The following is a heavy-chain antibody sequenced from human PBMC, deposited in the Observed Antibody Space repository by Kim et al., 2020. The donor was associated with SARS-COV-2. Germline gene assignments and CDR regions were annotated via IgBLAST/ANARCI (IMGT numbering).Heavy chain of an antibody. J-gene: IGHJ4*02. V-gene: IGHV1-46*01. Sequence: QKFQGRVTMTRDTSTSTVYMELSSLRSEDTAVYYCAREGLFGVAVYYFDYWGQGTLVTVSS. CDR3: AREGLFGVAVYYFDY. D-gene: IGHD3-3*01.